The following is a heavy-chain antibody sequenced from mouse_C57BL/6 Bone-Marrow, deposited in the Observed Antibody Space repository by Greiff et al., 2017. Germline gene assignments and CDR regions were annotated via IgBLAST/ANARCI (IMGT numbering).Heavy chain of an antibody. V-gene: IGHV7-3*01. CDR1: GFTFTDYY. D-gene: IGHD4-1*01. Sequence: EVMLVESGGGLVQPGGSLSLSCAASGFTFTDYYMSWVRQPPGKALEWLGFIRNKANGYTTEYSASVKGRFTISRDNSQSFLYLQMNALRAEDSATYYCARSLTVFDYWGQGTTLTVSS. J-gene: IGHJ2*01. CDR3: ARSLTVFDY. CDR2: IRNKANGYTT.